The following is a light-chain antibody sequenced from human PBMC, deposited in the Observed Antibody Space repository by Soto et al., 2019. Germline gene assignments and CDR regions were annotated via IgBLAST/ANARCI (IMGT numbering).Light chain of an antibody. J-gene: IGKJ1*01. CDR2: GAS. CDR1: QSIGGN. V-gene: IGKV3-15*01. CDR3: PQYATWPRP. Sequence: QSRWTLSAYPGRSAPLSCRASQSIGGNLAWYQQKPGQAPRLLIYGASSRATGIPARFSGSGSGTKFTLTITSLQAEDFAGYYCPQYATWPRPFGQGT.